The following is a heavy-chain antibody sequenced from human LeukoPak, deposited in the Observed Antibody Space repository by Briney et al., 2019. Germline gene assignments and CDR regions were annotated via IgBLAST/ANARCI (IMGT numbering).Heavy chain of an antibody. V-gene: IGHV1-18*01. CDR2: ISAYNGNT. CDR1: GYTFTSYG. CDR3: ARDVTIFGVVDYYYYYMDV. Sequence: ASVKVSCTASGYTFTSYGISWVRQAPGQGLEWMGWISAYNGNTNYAQKLQGRVAMTTDTSTSTAYMELRSLRSDDTAVYYCARDVTIFGVVDYYYYYMDVWGKGTTVTVSS. J-gene: IGHJ6*03. D-gene: IGHD3-3*01.